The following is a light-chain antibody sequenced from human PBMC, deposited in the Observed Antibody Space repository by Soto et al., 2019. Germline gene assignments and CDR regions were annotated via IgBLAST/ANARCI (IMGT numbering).Light chain of an antibody. CDR1: GGKIASNY. Sequence: NFMLTQPHSVSNSPGKTITISCTGTGGKIASNYVQWYQQRPGSAPTPVIYEDNQRPSGVPDRFSASIDTSTNSASLVISGLTVEDEADYYCQSYDTNSFYVFGTGTKLTVL. V-gene: IGLV6-57*02. J-gene: IGLJ1*01. CDR2: EDN. CDR3: QSYDTNSFYV.